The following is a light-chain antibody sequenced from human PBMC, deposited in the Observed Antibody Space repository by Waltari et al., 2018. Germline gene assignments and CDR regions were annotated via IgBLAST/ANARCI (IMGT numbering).Light chain of an antibody. Sequence: EIVLTQSPGTLSLSLGERATLSCRASQSVSRALTWYQQKPGQAPRLLIYGASTRATGIPDRCSGSGSGTDFSLTISRLEHDDFAVYYCQQYLRLTVTFGQGTTVEI. CDR3: QQYLRLTVT. J-gene: IGKJ1*01. V-gene: IGKV3-20*01. CDR2: GAS. CDR1: QSVSRA.